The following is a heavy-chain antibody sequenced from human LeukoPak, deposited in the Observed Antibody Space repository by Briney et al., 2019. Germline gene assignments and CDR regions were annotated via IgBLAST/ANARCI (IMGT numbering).Heavy chain of an antibody. CDR1: GYTFTSYG. Sequence: GASVKVSCKASGYTFTSYGISWVRQAPGQGLEWMGWISAYNGNTNYAQKLQGRVTMTTDTSTSTAYMELRSLRSDDTAVYYCAKSSTLGYQLLLDWFDPWGQGTLVTVSS. CDR3: AKSSTLGYQLLLDWFDP. D-gene: IGHD2-2*01. V-gene: IGHV1-18*01. J-gene: IGHJ5*02. CDR2: ISAYNGNT.